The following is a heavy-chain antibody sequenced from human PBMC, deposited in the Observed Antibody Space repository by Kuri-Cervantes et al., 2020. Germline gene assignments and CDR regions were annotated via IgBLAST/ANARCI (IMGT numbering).Heavy chain of an antibody. J-gene: IGHJ3*02. CDR3: ARGGLVRAGDAFYI. V-gene: IGHV5-51*01. D-gene: IGHD6-13*01. CDR2: MYPGDSDT. CDR1: GGSISSYY. Sequence: ETLSLTCTVSGGSISSYYWSWIRQPPGKGLEWMGIMYPGDSDTRYSPSFQGQVTISADKSISTAYLQWSSLKASDTAMYYCARGGLVRAGDAFYIWGQGTMVTVSS.